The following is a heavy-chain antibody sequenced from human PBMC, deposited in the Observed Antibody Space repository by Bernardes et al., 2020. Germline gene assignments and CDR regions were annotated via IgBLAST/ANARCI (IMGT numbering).Heavy chain of an antibody. Sequence: GGSLRLSCAASGFTVSSNYMSWVRQAPGKGLEWVSVIYSGCSTYYADSVKGRFTISRDNSKNTLYLQMNSLRAEDTAVYYCARGTDGDYVFSYYYGMDVWGQGTTVTVSS. CDR3: ARGTDGDYVFSYYYGMDV. CDR2: IYSGCST. CDR1: GFTVSSNY. J-gene: IGHJ6*02. D-gene: IGHD4-17*01. V-gene: IGHV3-66*01.